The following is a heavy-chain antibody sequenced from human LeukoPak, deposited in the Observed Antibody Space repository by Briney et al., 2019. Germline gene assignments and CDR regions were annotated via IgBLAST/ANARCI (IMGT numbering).Heavy chain of an antibody. CDR2: IKSKTDGGTT. Sequence: GGSLRLSCAASGFTFSNAWMSWVRQAPGKGLERVGRIKSKTDGGTTDYAAPVKGRFTISRDDSKNTLYLQMNSLKTEDTAVYYCTTPTYSSSWPYYYYYMNVWGKGTTVTVSS. CDR3: TTPTYSSSWPYYYYYMNV. D-gene: IGHD6-13*01. V-gene: IGHV3-15*01. J-gene: IGHJ6*03. CDR1: GFTFSNAW.